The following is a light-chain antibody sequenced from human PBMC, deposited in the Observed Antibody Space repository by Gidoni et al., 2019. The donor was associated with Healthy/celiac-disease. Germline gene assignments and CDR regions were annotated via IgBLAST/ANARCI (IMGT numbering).Light chain of an antibody. CDR2: DVS. J-gene: IGLJ1*01. Sequence: QSPLTQPASESGSPGQSITISCTGTSSDVGGYNYVSWYQQHPGTAPKLMIYDVSNRPSGVSNRFSGSKSGNAASLTISGRQAEDEAYYYCSSYTSSSTRDVFGTGTKVTVL. CDR3: SSYTSSSTRDV. V-gene: IGLV2-14*03. CDR1: SSDVGGYNY.